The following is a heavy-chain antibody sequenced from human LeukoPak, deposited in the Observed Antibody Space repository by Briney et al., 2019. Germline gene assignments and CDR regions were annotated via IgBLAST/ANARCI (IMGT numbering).Heavy chain of an antibody. CDR2: ISSSGSTI. V-gene: IGHV3-11*01. Sequence: GGSLRLSCAASGFTFSDYYMSWIRQAPGKGLERVSYISSSGSTIYYADSAKGRFTISRDNAKNSLYLQMNSLRAEDTAVYYCARDWDYGSGSYYNGYFDYWGQGTLVTVSS. J-gene: IGHJ4*02. CDR1: GFTFSDYY. CDR3: ARDWDYGSGSYYNGYFDY. D-gene: IGHD3-10*01.